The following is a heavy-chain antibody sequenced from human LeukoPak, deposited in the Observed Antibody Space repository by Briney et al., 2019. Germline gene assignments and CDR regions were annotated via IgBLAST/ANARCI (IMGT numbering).Heavy chain of an antibody. CDR2: INNDGSST. CDR1: GFTFNSYW. D-gene: IGHD2-2*01. J-gene: IGHJ4*02. CDR3: ALGGCTSTSCYPYFDY. Sequence: QPGGSLRLSCAASGFTFNSYWMHWVRQAPGKGLVWVSRINNDGSSTNYADSVKGRFTTSRDNAKNTLYLQMNSLRAEDTAVYYCALGGCTSTSCYPYFDYWGQGTVVTVSS. V-gene: IGHV3-74*01.